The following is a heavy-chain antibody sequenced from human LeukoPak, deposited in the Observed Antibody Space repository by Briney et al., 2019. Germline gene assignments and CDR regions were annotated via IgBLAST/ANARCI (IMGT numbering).Heavy chain of an antibody. CDR1: GFTFSSYA. Sequence: GGSLRLSCAASGFTFSSYAMSWVRQAPGKGLEWVSAISGSGGSTYYADSVKGRFTISRDNSKNTLYLQMNSLRAEDTAVYYCAKVTIRRYYYYGMDVWGQGTTVTVSS. CDR2: ISGSGGST. J-gene: IGHJ6*02. D-gene: IGHD3-3*01. CDR3: AKVTIRRYYYYGMDV. V-gene: IGHV3-23*01.